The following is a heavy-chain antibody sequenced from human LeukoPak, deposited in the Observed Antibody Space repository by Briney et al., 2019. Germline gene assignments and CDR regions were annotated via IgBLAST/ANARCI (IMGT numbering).Heavy chain of an antibody. CDR1: GYTFTSYG. Sequence: ASVKVSCKASGYTFTSYGISWVRQAPGQGLEWMGWINPNGGGTNYAQKFQGRVTMTGDRSITTAYMELSRLRSDDTAVYYCARDVTFIRPNYYHNSALDYWGQGTLVTVSS. D-gene: IGHD3-22*01. CDR3: ARDVTFIRPNYYHNSALDY. CDR2: INPNGGGT. J-gene: IGHJ4*02. V-gene: IGHV1-2*02.